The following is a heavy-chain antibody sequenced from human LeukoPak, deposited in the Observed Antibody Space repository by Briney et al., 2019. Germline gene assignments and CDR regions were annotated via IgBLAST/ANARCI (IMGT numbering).Heavy chain of an antibody. D-gene: IGHD3-9*01. V-gene: IGHV3-30-3*01. J-gene: IGHJ5*02. Sequence: PGGSLRLSCAASGFTFSSYAMHWVRQAPGKGLEWVAVISYDGSNKYYADSVKGRFTISRDNSKYTLYLQMNSLRAEDTAVYYCARVGTPYYDILTGYYPNWFDPWGQGTLVTVSS. CDR1: GFTFSSYA. CDR3: ARVGTPYYDILTGYYPNWFDP. CDR2: ISYDGSNK.